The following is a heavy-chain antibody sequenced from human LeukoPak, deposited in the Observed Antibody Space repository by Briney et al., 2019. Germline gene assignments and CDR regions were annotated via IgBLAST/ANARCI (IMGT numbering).Heavy chain of an antibody. D-gene: IGHD2-15*01. J-gene: IGHJ4*02. Sequence: PGGSLRLSCAASGLTVSSNYMTWVRQAPGKGLEWVSVIYSGGSQYYADSVKRRFSISRDNSKNTVYLQMNGLRAEDTAVYYCARDRRYCSGDNCYSGVGYWGQGTLVTVSS. V-gene: IGHV3-53*01. CDR1: GLTVSSNY. CDR3: ARDRRYCSGDNCYSGVGY. CDR2: IYSGGSQ.